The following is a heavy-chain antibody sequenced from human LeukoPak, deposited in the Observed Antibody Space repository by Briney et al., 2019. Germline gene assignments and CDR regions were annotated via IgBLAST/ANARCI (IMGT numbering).Heavy chain of an antibody. CDR2: IYSGGST. J-gene: IGHJ4*02. CDR1: GFTVSSNY. Sequence: GGSLRLSCAASGFTVSSNYMSWVRQAPGKGLEWVSVIYSGGSTYYADSVKGRFTISRHNSKNTLYLQMNSLRAEDTAVYYCARGFDSSGYYWTFDYWGQGTLVTVSS. D-gene: IGHD3-22*01. CDR3: ARGFDSSGYYWTFDY. V-gene: IGHV3-66*01.